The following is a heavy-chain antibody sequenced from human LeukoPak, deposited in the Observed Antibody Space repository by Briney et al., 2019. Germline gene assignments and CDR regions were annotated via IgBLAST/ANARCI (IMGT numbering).Heavy chain of an antibody. CDR2: IYYTGST. CDR3: ARKLRPGEWFDP. CDR1: GDSFSSYY. J-gene: IGHJ5*02. V-gene: IGHV4-59*08. Sequence: SETLSLTCTVSGDSFSSYYWSWIRQPPGKGLEWIGNIYYTGSTNYNPSLKSRVTISVYTSRSQFSLKLNSVTAADTAVYYCARKLRPGEWFDPWGQGTLVTVSS. D-gene: IGHD3-10*01.